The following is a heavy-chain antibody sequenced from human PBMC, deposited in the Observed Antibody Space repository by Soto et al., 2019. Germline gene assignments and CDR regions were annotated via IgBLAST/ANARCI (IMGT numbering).Heavy chain of an antibody. CDR2: INPSSGST. CDR1: GYTLIMYY. J-gene: IGHJ4*02. D-gene: IGHD3-22*01. V-gene: IGHV1-46*01. CDR3: ARSPYSSGYYYAIDY. Sequence: GASVKVSCKASGYTLIMYYIHWMRQAPGQGLEWMGLINPSSGSTTYAQKFQGRVTMTRDTSTSTVYMDLSSLRSEDTAVYYRARSPYSSGYYYAIDYWGQGTQVTVSS.